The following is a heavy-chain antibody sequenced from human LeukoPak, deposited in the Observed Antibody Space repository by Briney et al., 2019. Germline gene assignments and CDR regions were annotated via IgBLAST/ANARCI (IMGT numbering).Heavy chain of an antibody. V-gene: IGHV1-2*02. CDR3: ARAGSVARGVIWMVAFDI. CDR1: GYTFTGYY. Sequence: ASVKVSCKASGYTFTGYYMHWVRQAPGQGIEWMGWINPNSGGTNYAQKFQGRVTMTRDTSTSTVYMELSSLRSEDTAVYYCARAGSVARGVIWMVAFDIWGQGTMVTVSS. D-gene: IGHD3-10*01. CDR2: INPNSGGT. J-gene: IGHJ3*02.